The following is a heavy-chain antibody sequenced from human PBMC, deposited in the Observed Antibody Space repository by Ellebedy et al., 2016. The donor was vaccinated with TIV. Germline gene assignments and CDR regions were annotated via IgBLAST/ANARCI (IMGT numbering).Heavy chain of an antibody. CDR1: GYIFASFG. CDR3: ARDKLATSTGYYYNWLDP. Sequence: ASVKVSCKASGYIFASFGMNWVRQAPGQGLEWMGSISHQGETNYLQKFQGRVSMTTDTSTSTAYMELSSLTSDDTAVYFCARDKLATSTGYYYNWLDPWGQGTLVTVSS. D-gene: IGHD3-22*01. V-gene: IGHV1-18*01. J-gene: IGHJ5*02. CDR2: SISHQGET.